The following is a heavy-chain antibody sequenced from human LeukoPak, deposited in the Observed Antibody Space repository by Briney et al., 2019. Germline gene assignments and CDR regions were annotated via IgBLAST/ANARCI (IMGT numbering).Heavy chain of an antibody. CDR2: IYTSGST. J-gene: IGHJ5*02. D-gene: IGHD3-22*01. CDR1: GGSISSYY. V-gene: IGHV4-4*07. Sequence: SETLSLTCTVSGGSISSYYWSWIRQPAGKGLEWIERIYTSGSTNYNPSLKSRVTMSVDTSKNQFSLKLSSVTAADTAVYYCARDHHYYDSSGYYVRWFDPWGQGTLVTVSS. CDR3: ARDHHYYDSSGYYVRWFDP.